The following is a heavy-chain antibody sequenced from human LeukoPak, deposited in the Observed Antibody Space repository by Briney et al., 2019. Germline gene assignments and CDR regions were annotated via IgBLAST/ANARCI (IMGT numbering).Heavy chain of an antibody. CDR1: GFTFSSYA. CDR2: ISGSGGST. D-gene: IGHD1-26*01. J-gene: IGHJ4*02. Sequence: GGSLRLSCAASGFTFSSYAMSWVRQASGKGLEWVSAISGSGGSTYYADSVKGRFTISRDNSKNTLYLQMNSLRAEVTAVYYCAKDWGVGAEYYFDYWGQGTLVTVSS. V-gene: IGHV3-23*01. CDR3: AKDWGVGAEYYFDY.